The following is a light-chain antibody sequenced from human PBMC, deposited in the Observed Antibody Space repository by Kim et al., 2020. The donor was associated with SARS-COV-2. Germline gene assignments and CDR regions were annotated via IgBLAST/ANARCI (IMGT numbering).Light chain of an antibody. CDR1: TGAVSSGHY. CDR2: DTS. V-gene: IGLV7-46*01. J-gene: IGLJ3*02. CDR3: LLSYSGARPWV. Sequence: QAVVTQEPSLTVSPGGTVTLTCGSSTGAVSSGHYPYWFQQKPGQAPRTVIYDTSNKGAWTPARFSGSLLGGKAALTLSGAQPEDEAEYYCLLSYSGARPWVFGGGTQLTVL.